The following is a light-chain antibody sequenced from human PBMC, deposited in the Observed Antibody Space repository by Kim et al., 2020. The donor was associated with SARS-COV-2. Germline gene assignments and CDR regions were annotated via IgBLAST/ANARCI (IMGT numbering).Light chain of an antibody. Sequence: GRTVTSACTRSIGTFASSYVQWFQQRPGSVPTTVVFEDYQRPSGVPDRFSGSVDSSSNSASLTISGLKTEDEGHYYCQSYEDTVVVFGGGTQLTVL. V-gene: IGLV6-57*03. J-gene: IGLJ2*01. CDR2: EDY. CDR1: IGTFASSY. CDR3: QSYEDTVVV.